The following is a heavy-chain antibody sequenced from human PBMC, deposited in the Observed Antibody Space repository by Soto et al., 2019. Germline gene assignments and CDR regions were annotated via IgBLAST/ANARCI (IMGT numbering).Heavy chain of an antibody. CDR3: AREEYYYDSSGYYGPGL. J-gene: IGHJ2*01. D-gene: IGHD3-22*01. V-gene: IGHV3-33*08. CDR1: GFTFSSYG. CDR2: IWYDGSNK. Sequence: GGSLRLSCAASGFTFSSYGMHWVRQAPGKGLEWVAVIWYDGSNKYYADSVKGRFTISRDNSKNTLYLQMNSLRAEDTAVYYCAREEYYYDSSGYYGPGLWGRGTLVTVSS.